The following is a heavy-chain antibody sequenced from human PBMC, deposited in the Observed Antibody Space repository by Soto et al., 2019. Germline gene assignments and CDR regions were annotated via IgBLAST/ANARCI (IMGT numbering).Heavy chain of an antibody. V-gene: IGHV1-69*13. CDR2: IMPVFRTP. CDR3: AKSATVPAAIAY. CDR1: GGTFSNSA. D-gene: IGHD2-2*02. J-gene: IGHJ4*02. Sequence: SVKVSCKASGGTFSNSAISWVRQAPGQGLEWMGGIMPVFRTPDYAQKFQGRVTITADESTTTAYMELSSLRSEDTAVYYCAKSATVPAAIAYWGQGTLVTVSS.